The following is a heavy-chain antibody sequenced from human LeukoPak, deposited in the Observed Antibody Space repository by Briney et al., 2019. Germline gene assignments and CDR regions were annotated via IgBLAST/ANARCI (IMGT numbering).Heavy chain of an antibody. J-gene: IGHJ4*02. CDR2: IYYSGST. V-gene: IGHV4-39*01. CDR3: ASTRITIFGVVRTFFDY. D-gene: IGHD3-3*01. Sequence: SETLSLTCIVSGGSISSTSYYWGWIRQPPGKGLEWIGSIYYSGSTYYNPSLKSRVSISVDSSKKQLSLKLSSVAAADTAVYYCASTRITIFGVVRTFFDYWGQGTLVTVSS. CDR1: GGSISSTSYY.